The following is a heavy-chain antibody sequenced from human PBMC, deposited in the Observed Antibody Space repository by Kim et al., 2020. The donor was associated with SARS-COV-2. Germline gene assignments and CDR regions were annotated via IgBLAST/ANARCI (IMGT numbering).Heavy chain of an antibody. V-gene: IGHV3-30*18. CDR3: AKSFSGSDFGYHY. D-gene: IGHD1-26*01. J-gene: IGHJ4*02. CDR1: GFTFNTYG. CDR2: ITYDGSNK. Sequence: GGSLRLSCAASGFTFNTYGMYWVRQAPGKGLEWVAVITYDGSNKYYEDSVKGRFTISRDNSKNTLYLQMNSLRIEDTAVYYCAKSFSGSDFGYHYWGQGNLVTVSS.